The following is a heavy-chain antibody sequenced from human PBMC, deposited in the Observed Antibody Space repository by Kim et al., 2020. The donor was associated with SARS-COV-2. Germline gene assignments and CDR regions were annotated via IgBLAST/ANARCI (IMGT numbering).Heavy chain of an antibody. CDR2: ISYDGSNK. J-gene: IGHJ4*02. V-gene: IGHV3-30-3*01. Sequence: GGSLRLSCAASGFTFSSYAMHWVRQAPGKGLEWVAVISYDGSNKYYADSVKGRFTISRDNSKNTLYLQMNSLRAEDTAVYYCARSLLKYYFDYWGQGTLV. CDR3: ARSLLKYYFDY. CDR1: GFTFSSYA.